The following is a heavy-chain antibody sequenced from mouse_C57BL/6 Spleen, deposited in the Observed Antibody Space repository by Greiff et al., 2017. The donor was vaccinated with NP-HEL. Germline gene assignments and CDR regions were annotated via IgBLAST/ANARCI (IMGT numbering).Heavy chain of an antibody. CDR1: GYTFTSYW. V-gene: IGHV1-52*01. CDR3: ARGMHYYGSSPYYFDY. CDR2: IDPSDSET. D-gene: IGHD1-1*01. J-gene: IGHJ2*01. Sequence: VQLKEPGAELVRPGSSVKLSCKASGYTFTSYWMHWVKQRPIQGLEWIGNIDPSDSETHYNQKFKDKATLTVDKSSSTAYMQLSSLTSEDSAVYYCARGMHYYGSSPYYFDYWGQGTTLTVSS.